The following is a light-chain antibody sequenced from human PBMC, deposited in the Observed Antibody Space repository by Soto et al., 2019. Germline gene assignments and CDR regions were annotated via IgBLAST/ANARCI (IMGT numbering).Light chain of an antibody. J-gene: IGKJ4*01. CDR2: SAS. V-gene: IGKV1-12*01. CDR3: QPANSFPLT. Sequence: DIQVTQSPSSVSASVGDRVTITCRTSQDVSSWLAWYQQKPGKAPELLIYSASTLQTGGPSRFSGSGSGTDFTLTISSLQPEDFATYYCQPANSFPLTFGGGTKVEIK. CDR1: QDVSSW.